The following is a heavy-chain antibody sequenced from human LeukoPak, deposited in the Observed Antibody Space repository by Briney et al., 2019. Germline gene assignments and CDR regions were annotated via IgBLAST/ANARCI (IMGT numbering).Heavy chain of an antibody. CDR3: AREALEMATSGYIDY. CDR1: GYTFTSYA. CDR2: INTNTGNP. J-gene: IGHJ4*02. V-gene: IGHV7-4-1*02. Sequence: ASVKVSCKASGYTFTSYAMNWVRQAPGQGLEWMGWINTNTGNPTYAQGFTGRFVFSLDTSVSTAYLQISSLKAEDTAVYYCAREALEMATSGYIDYWGQGTLVTVSS. D-gene: IGHD5-24*01.